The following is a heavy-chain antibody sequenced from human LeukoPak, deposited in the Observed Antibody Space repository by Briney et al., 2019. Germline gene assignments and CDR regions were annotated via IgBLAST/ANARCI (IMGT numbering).Heavy chain of an antibody. J-gene: IGHJ4*02. CDR1: GFTVSSNY. CDR3: ARDLAYGSGSYYLDY. D-gene: IGHD3-10*01. CDR2: IYSGGST. Sequence: GGSLRLSCAASGFTVSSNYMSWVRQAPGKGLEWVSVIYSGGSTYYADSVKGRFTISRDNSKNALYLQMNSLRAEDTAVYYCARDLAYGSGSYYLDYWGQGTLVTVSS. V-gene: IGHV3-66*01.